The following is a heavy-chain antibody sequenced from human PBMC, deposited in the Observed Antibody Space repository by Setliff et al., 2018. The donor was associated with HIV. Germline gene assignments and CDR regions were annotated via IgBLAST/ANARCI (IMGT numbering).Heavy chain of an antibody. J-gene: IGHJ4*02. CDR3: ARVGSYWSTFDY. CDR2: INTYTGNP. V-gene: IGHV7-4-1*02. D-gene: IGHD2-8*02. Sequence: ASVKVSCKASGYTFTSYGMNWVRQAPGQGLEWMGWINTYTGNPMYAQGFRGRLVFSLDSSVNTEYLQINSLKTEDTAMYYCARVGSYWSTFDYWGQGALVTVSS. CDR1: GYTFTSYG.